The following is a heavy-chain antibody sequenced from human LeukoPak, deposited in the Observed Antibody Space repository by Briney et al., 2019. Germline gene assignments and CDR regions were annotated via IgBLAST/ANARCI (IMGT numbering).Heavy chain of an antibody. CDR3: ARVPAPYGTGSLNWFDP. D-gene: IGHD3-10*01. Sequence: GASVKVSCKASGYTFTGYYMHWVRQAPGQGLEWMGWIIPNSGGTNYAQKFQGRVTMTRDTSISTAYMELSRLRSDDTAVYYCARVPAPYGTGSLNWFDPWGQGTLVTVSS. CDR2: IIPNSGGT. CDR1: GYTFTGYY. J-gene: IGHJ5*02. V-gene: IGHV1-2*02.